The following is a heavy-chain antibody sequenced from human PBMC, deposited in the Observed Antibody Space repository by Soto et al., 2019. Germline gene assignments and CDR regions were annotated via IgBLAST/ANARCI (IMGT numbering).Heavy chain of an antibody. V-gene: IGHV3-48*02. CDR2: VSTSGFTL. D-gene: IGHD3-22*01. CDR3: ARSSIRIAVTYFDS. Sequence: GGSLRLSCTASGFSFTDYSMSWVRQAPGKGLGWVSYVSTSGFTLYYADSVKGRFTVSRNNAHNSLSLQMENLRDEDTAVYYCARSSIRIAVTYFDSWGQGTQVTVSS. CDR1: GFSFTDYS. J-gene: IGHJ4*02.